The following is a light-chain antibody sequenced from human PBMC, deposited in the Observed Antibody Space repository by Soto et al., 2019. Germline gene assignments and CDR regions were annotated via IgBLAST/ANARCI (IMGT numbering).Light chain of an antibody. CDR2: EVN. J-gene: IGLJ1*01. CDR3: TSYTSSTPFYV. CDR1: SSDVGGYDY. Sequence: QSVLTEPPAATGSPGQSVTISCTETSSDVGGYDYVSWYQQHPGKAPELIIYEVNKRPSGVPDRFSGSKSGNTASLTVSGLQAEDEADYYCTSYTSSTPFYVFGTGTKVTVL. V-gene: IGLV2-8*01.